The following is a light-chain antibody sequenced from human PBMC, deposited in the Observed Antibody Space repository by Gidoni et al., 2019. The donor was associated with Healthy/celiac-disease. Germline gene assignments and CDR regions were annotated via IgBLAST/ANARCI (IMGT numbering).Light chain of an antibody. CDR2: GAS. J-gene: IGKJ1*01. CDR1: QSVSSSY. Sequence: DIVLTQSPGTLSLSPGESATLSSRASQSVSSSYLAWYQQKPGQAPRLLIYGASSRATGITDRVSGSGSGTDFTLNISRLEPEDFAVYYCQQYGSATWTFGQGTKVEIK. CDR3: QQYGSATWT. V-gene: IGKV3-20*01.